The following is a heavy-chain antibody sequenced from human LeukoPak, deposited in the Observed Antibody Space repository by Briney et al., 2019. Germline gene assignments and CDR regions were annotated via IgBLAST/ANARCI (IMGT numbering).Heavy chain of an antibody. CDR2: IYISGST. CDR3: VRGARAARNWFDP. V-gene: IGHV4-4*07. CDR1: GGSLSGYY. D-gene: IGHD6-13*01. Sequence: SQTLSLTCTVSGGSLSGYYWSWIRQPAGKGLEWIGRIYISGSTNYNPSLKSRVTMSVDTSKNQVSLKMSSVTAADTAVYYCVRGARAARNWFDPWGQGTLVTVAS. J-gene: IGHJ5*02.